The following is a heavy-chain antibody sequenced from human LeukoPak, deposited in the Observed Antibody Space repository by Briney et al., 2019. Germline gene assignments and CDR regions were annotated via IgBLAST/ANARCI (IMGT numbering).Heavy chain of an antibody. Sequence: GASVKVSCKPSGYTFTSYGISWVRQAPGQGLEWMGWISAYNGNTNYAQTLQGRVTMTTDTSTSTAYMELRSLRSDDTAVYYCAREGITFGGVIVLADYWGQGTLVTVSS. D-gene: IGHD3-16*02. V-gene: IGHV1-18*01. CDR2: ISAYNGNT. CDR3: AREGITFGGVIVLADY. CDR1: GYTFTSYG. J-gene: IGHJ4*02.